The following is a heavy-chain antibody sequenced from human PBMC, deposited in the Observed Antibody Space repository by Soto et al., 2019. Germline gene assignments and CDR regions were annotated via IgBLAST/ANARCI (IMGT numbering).Heavy chain of an antibody. V-gene: IGHV3-21*01. CDR1: GFTFNTYD. J-gene: IGHJ5*02. D-gene: IGHD2-21*01. Sequence: EVQLVESGGGLVKPGGFLRLSCAASGFTFNTYDMNWVRHAPGKGLEWVSSITASSAYIYYADSVRGRNTIARDNAKNSLFLQMHSLRAEDTAVYYCVRSGTARLLRHSWFDTWGQGTLVTVSS. CDR2: ITASSAYI. CDR3: VRSGTARLLRHSWFDT.